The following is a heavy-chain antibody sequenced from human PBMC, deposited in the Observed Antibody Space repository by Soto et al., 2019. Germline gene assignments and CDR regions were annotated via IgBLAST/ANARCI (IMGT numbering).Heavy chain of an antibody. J-gene: IGHJ4*02. Sequence: QVQLVQSGPEVKKPGSSVKVSCTASGGIFSNFAVSWVRQAPGQGLEWMGGIIPILATPKYAQKFQGRVTIAAVKNIAYMELSSLTSEDTAVYYCARVGSRDAYNYVLDKWGQGTPVTVSS. CDR2: IIPILATP. V-gene: IGHV1-69*06. CDR1: GGIFSNFA. D-gene: IGHD5-18*01. CDR3: ARVGSRDAYNYVLDK.